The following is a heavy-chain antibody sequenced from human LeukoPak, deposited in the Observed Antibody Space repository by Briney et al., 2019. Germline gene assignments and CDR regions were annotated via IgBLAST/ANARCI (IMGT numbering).Heavy chain of an antibody. CDR3: ARDDYDILTGYYKNYYYGMDV. Sequence: GGSLRLSCVASGITFSDYYMNWIRQAPGKGLEWVSYISGSGSTKYYADSVKGRFTISRDNAKNSLYLQMNSLRAEDTAVYYCARDDYDILTGYYKNYYYGMDVWGQGTTVTVSS. CDR1: GITFSDYY. J-gene: IGHJ6*02. D-gene: IGHD3-9*01. V-gene: IGHV3-11*04. CDR2: ISGSGSTK.